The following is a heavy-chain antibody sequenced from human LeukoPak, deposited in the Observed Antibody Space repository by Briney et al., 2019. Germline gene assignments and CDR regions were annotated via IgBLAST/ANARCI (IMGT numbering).Heavy chain of an antibody. V-gene: IGHV4-4*07. CDR2: IYTSGST. Sequence: SETLSLTCTVSGGSISSYYWSWIRQPAGKGLERIGRIYTSGSTNYNPSLKSRVTMSVDTSKNQFSLKLSSVTAADTAVYYCARDRVGYCSSTSCSYFDYWGQGTLVTVSS. CDR1: GGSISSYY. CDR3: ARDRVGYCSSTSCSYFDY. J-gene: IGHJ4*02. D-gene: IGHD2-2*01.